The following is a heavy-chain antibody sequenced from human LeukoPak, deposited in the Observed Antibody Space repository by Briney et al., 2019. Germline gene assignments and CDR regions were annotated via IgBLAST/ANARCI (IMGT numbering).Heavy chain of an antibody. CDR1: GFTLSTFG. CDR3: AKDSLATSGSSLGNWFDP. CDR2: ISSDGTNK. D-gene: IGHD3-10*01. Sequence: GGSLRLSCAVSGFTLSTFGMHWVRQAPGEGLEWVAVISSDGTNKFYADSVKGRFTISTDNSKKTLYLQMSSLRPGDTAVYYCAKDSLATSGSSLGNWFDPWGQGTLVAVSS. V-gene: IGHV3-30*18. J-gene: IGHJ5*02.